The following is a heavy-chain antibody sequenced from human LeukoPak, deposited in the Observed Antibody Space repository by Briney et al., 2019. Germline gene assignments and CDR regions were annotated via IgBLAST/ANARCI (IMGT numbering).Heavy chain of an antibody. CDR1: ARSISSYY. V-gene: IGHV4-59*01. J-gene: IGHJ4*02. CDR3: ARVRGSSGWFDY. CDR2: IYYSGST. D-gene: IGHD6-19*01. Sequence: PSQSLSLTCTLAARSISSYYCSCVRQPPRNGIEWIGYIYYSGSTNYNPSLKSRVTISVDTSKNQFSLELSSVTAADTAVYYCARVRGSSGWFDYWGQGTLVTVSS.